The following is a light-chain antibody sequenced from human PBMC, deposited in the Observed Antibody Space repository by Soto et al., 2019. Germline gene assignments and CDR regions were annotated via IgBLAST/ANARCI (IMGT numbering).Light chain of an antibody. V-gene: IGLV6-57*04. J-gene: IGLJ3*02. CDR1: SGSIATSY. Sequence: NFMLTQPHSVSESPGKTVTISCTRSSGSIATSYVQWYQQRPGSAPTTVIYEDNQRPSGVPDRFSGSIDSSSNSASLTISGLKTEDEADYYCQSYYRFNRVFGGGTKLTVL. CDR2: EDN. CDR3: QSYYRFNRV.